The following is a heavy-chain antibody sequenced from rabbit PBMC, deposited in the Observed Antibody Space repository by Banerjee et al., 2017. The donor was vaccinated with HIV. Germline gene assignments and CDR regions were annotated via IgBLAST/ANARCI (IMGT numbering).Heavy chain of an antibody. J-gene: IGHJ4*01. CDR1: GFSFSNKYV. CDR3: GRGYAGDGWNFNL. Sequence: QEQLEESGGGLVKPEGSLTLTCTASGFSFSNKYVMCWVRQAPGKGLEWIACINTSSGNTVYASWAKGRFTISKTSSTTVSLQMNSLTAADTATYFCGRGYAGDGWNFNLWGQGTLVTVS. D-gene: IGHD4-2*01. V-gene: IGHV1S45*01. CDR2: INTSSGNT.